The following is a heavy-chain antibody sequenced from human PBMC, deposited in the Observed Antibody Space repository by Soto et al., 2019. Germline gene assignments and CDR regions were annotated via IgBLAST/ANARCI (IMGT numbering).Heavy chain of an antibody. V-gene: IGHV3-73*02. J-gene: IGHJ6*02. D-gene: IGHD6-13*01. CDR3: TRHAWGIAAISLFGMDV. CDR2: IRSKANSYAT. CDR1: GFTFSGSA. Sequence: EVQLVESGGGLVQPGGSLKLSRAASGFTFSGSAMHWVRQASGKGLEWVGRIRSKANSYATAYAASVKGRFTISRDDSKNTAYLQMNSLKTEDTAVYYCTRHAWGIAAISLFGMDVWGQGTTVTVSS.